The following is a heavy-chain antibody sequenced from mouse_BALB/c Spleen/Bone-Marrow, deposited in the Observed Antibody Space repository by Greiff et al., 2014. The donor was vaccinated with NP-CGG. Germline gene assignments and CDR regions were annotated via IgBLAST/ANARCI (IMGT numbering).Heavy chain of an antibody. V-gene: IGHV5-6-5*01. CDR2: ISSGGST. Sequence: EVKLMESGGGLVKPGGSLKLSCAASGFTFSGYAMSWVRQTPEKRLEWVASISSGGSTFYPGSVKGRFTISRDNARNILYLQMSSLRSEDTAMYYCARRKTTILTTFYWYFDVWGAGTTVTVSS. CDR3: ARRKTTILTTFYWYFDV. J-gene: IGHJ1*01. CDR1: GFTFSGYA. D-gene: IGHD2-5*01.